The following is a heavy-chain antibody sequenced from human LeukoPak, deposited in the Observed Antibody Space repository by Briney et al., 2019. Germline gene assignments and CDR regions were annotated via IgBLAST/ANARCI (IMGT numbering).Heavy chain of an antibody. D-gene: IGHD2-15*01. V-gene: IGHV3-53*04. CDR3: AKTSAVVAAPYFDY. Sequence: PGGSLRLSCAASGFTFSSYWMHWVRQAPGKGLVWVSVIHSGGSTYYADSVKGRFTISRHNSKNTLYLQMNSLRAEDTALYYCAKTSAVVAAPYFDYWGQGTLVTVSS. CDR1: GFTFSSYW. J-gene: IGHJ4*02. CDR2: IHSGGST.